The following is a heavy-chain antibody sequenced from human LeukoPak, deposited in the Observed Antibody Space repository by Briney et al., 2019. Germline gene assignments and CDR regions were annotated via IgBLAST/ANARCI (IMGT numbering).Heavy chain of an antibody. V-gene: IGHV1-8*01. CDR1: GYTFTSYD. D-gene: IGHD1-26*01. CDR2: MNPNSGNT. CDR3: ARASGSYLLYYYMDV. Sequence: GASVKVSCKASGYTFTSYDINWVRQATGQGLEWMGWMNPNSGNTGYAQKFQGRVTMTRNTSISTAYMELSSLRSDDTAVYYCARASGSYLLYYYMDVWGKGTTVTVSS. J-gene: IGHJ6*03.